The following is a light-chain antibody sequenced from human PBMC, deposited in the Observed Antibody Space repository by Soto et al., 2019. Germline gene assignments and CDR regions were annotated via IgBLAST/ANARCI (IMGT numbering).Light chain of an antibody. V-gene: IGKV2-28*01. CDR3: MQALQTPLT. CDR1: QSLLNSNGNNY. J-gene: IGKJ4*01. CDR2: LGS. Sequence: DIVMTQSPLSLPVTPGEPASISCRSSQSLLNSNGNNYLDWYLQKPGQSPQLLIYLGSNRATGVSDRFTRSGSGTDFTLKISRVEAEDVGVYYCMQALQTPLTFGGGTKVEIK.